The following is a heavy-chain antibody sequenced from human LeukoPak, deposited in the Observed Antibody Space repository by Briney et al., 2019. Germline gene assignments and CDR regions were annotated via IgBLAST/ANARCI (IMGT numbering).Heavy chain of an antibody. CDR1: GYTFTGNY. V-gene: IGHV1-2*02. Sequence: ASVKVSCKASGYTFTGNYMHWVRQAPGQGLEWVGWINPKSGGTNYAQKFQGRVTMTRNTSIGTAYMELSSLRSEDTAVYYCARGAAGMDVWGQGTTVTVSS. CDR3: ARGAAGMDV. J-gene: IGHJ6*02. D-gene: IGHD6-25*01. CDR2: INPKSGGT.